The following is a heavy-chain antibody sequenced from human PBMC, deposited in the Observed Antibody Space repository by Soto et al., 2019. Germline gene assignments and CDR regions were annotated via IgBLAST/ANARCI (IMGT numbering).Heavy chain of an antibody. Sequence: SETLSLTCTVSGGSISSSSYCWGWIRQPPGKGLEWIGSIYYSGSTYYNPSLKSRVTISVDTSKNQFSLKLSSVTAADTAVYYCARRQPYYYYGMDVLGQGTTVTVSS. J-gene: IGHJ6*02. CDR2: IYYSGST. D-gene: IGHD5-18*01. CDR1: GGSISSSSYC. V-gene: IGHV4-39*01. CDR3: ARRQPYYYYGMDV.